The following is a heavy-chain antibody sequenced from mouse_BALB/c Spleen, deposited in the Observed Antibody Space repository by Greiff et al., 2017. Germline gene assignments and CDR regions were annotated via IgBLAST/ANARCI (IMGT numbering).Heavy chain of an antibody. CDR3: ARSTTATYFDY. CDR2: ISYSGST. Sequence: VQLKESGPGLVKPSQSLSLTCTVTGYSITSDYAWNWIRQFPGNKLEWMGYISYSGSTSYNPSLKSRISITRDTSKNQFFLQLNSVTTEDTATYYCARSTTATYFDYWGQGTTLTVSS. V-gene: IGHV3-2*02. J-gene: IGHJ2*01. CDR1: GYSITSDYA. D-gene: IGHD1-2*01.